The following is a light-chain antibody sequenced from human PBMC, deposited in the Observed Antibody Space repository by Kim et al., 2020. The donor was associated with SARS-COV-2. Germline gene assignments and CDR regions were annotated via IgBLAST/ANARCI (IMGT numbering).Light chain of an antibody. Sequence: ASVGDRVTITCRASQSISSYLNWYQQKPGKAPKLLIYAASSLQSGVPSRFSGSGSGTDFTLTISSLQPEDFATYYCQQSYSTPLTFGGGTKVDI. CDR2: AAS. CDR3: QQSYSTPLT. V-gene: IGKV1-39*01. J-gene: IGKJ4*01. CDR1: QSISSY.